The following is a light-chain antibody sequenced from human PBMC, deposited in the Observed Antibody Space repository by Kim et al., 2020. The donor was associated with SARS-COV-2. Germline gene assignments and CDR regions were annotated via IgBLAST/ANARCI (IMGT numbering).Light chain of an antibody. Sequence: SVSPGERATLSCRASQSVSINLAWYQQKPGQSPRLLIYGASTRATGIPARFSGSGSGTEFTLTINSLQSEDFAVYYCQQYNNWPYSFGQGTKLEI. CDR1: QSVSIN. CDR2: GAS. CDR3: QQYNNWPYS. V-gene: IGKV3D-15*01. J-gene: IGKJ2*03.